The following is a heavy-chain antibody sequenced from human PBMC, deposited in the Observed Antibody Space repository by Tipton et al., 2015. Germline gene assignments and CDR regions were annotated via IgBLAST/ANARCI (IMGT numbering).Heavy chain of an antibody. CDR3: ANTLRGGVDY. D-gene: IGHD2-15*01. CDR2: IKQDAGEK. Sequence: SLRLSCAASGFRFSAFWMNWVRQAPGKGLEWVANIKQDAGEKTYVDSVRGRFTISRDNGKNSLYLQMNSLRAEDAAVYYCANTLRGGVDYWGQGTLVTVSS. J-gene: IGHJ4*02. V-gene: IGHV3-7*05. CDR1: GFRFSAFW.